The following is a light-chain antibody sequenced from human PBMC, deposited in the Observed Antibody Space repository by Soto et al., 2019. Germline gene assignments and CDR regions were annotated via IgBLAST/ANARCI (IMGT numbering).Light chain of an antibody. Sequence: DIQMTQSPSTLSGSVGDRVTITGRASQTISSWLAWYQQKPGKAPKLMIYKASTLKSGVPSRFSGSGSGTEFTITISSLQPDDFATYYCQHYNSYSEAFGQGTKVELK. J-gene: IGKJ1*01. V-gene: IGKV1-5*03. CDR3: QHYNSYSEA. CDR2: KAS. CDR1: QTISSW.